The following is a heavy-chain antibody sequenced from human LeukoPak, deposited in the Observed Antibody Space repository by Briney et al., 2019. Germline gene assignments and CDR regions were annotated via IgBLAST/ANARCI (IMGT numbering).Heavy chain of an antibody. J-gene: IGHJ6*03. V-gene: IGHV4-39*02. CDR1: GGSISSSAYH. D-gene: IGHD6-13*01. CDR2: IQYGGST. CDR3: ARDDYSSSWYYYYYYMDV. Sequence: SETLSLTCTVSGGSISSSAYHWGWIRQPPGKGLEWIGSIQYGGSTYYNPSLKSRVIIFVDTSKNQFSLNLRFVIAADTAVYYCARDDYSSSWYYYYYYMDVWGKGTTVTVSS.